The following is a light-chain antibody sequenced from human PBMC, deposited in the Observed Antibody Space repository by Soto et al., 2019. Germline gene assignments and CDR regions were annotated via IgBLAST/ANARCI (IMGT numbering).Light chain of an antibody. J-gene: IGLJ2*01. V-gene: IGLV2-14*01. Sequence: QSALTQPASVSGSPGQSITISCTGTCSDVGGYNYVSWYQQNPGKAPKLMIYDVSNRPSGVSNRFSGSKSGNTASLTISGLQAEDEADYYCNSYTSSSTVVFGGGTKLTVL. CDR2: DVS. CDR1: CSDVGGYNY. CDR3: NSYTSSSTVV.